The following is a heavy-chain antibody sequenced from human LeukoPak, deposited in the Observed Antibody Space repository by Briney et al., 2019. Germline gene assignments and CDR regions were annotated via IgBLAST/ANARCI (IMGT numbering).Heavy chain of an antibody. CDR1: GYTFTSYA. V-gene: IGHV1-3*01. CDR3: ARGRYSYGSDAFDI. J-gene: IGHJ3*02. CDR2: INAGNGNT. D-gene: IGHD5-18*01. Sequence: ASVKVSCKASGYTFTSYAMHWVRQAPGQRLEWMGWINAGNGNTKYSQKFQGRVTITRDTSASTAYMELSSLRSDDTAVYYCARGRYSYGSDAFDIWGQGTMVTVSS.